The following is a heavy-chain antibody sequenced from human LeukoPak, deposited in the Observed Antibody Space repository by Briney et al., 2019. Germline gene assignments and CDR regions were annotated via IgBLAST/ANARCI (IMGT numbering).Heavy chain of an antibody. J-gene: IGHJ4*02. CDR2: INAGNGNT. CDR3: ARPSIAAAGISFDY. Sequence: GASVKVSSKASGYTFTSYAMHWVRQAPGQRLEWMGWINAGNGNTKYSQKFQGRVTITRDTSASTAYMELSSLRSEDTAVYYCARPSIAAAGISFDYWGQGTLVTVSS. CDR1: GYTFTSYA. V-gene: IGHV1-3*01. D-gene: IGHD6-13*01.